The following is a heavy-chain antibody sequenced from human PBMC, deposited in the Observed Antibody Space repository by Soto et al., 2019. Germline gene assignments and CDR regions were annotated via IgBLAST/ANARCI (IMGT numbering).Heavy chain of an antibody. CDR1: GFTFSSYA. Sequence: QVQLVESGGGVVQPGRSLRLSCAASGFTFSSYAMHWVRQAPGKGLEWVAVISYDGSNKYYADSVKGRFTISRDNSKNTLYLQMNSLRAEDTAVYYCARDSTPQRAGYVNYWGQGTLVTVSS. V-gene: IGHV3-30-3*01. CDR2: ISYDGSNK. J-gene: IGHJ4*02. D-gene: IGHD2-2*01. CDR3: ARDSTPQRAGYVNY.